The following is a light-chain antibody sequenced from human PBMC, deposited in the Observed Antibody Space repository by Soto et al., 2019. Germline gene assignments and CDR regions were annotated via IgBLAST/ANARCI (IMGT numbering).Light chain of an antibody. CDR3: HQRSNWPLT. V-gene: IGKV3-11*01. J-gene: IGKJ4*01. CDR2: DAS. Sequence: IVLTQSPVTLSLSPGERATLSCRASQSVFSSLAWYQQKPGQAPRLLIYDASTRATAIPARFRGSGSGTDFTLTISSLEPEDFAVYYCHQRSNWPLTFGGGTKVEIK. CDR1: QSVFSS.